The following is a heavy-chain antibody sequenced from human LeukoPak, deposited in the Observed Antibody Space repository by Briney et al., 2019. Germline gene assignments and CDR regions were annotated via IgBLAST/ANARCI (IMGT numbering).Heavy chain of an antibody. CDR1: GPTFSSTA. D-gene: IGHD3-22*01. Sequence: PRASPTPSCSPSGPTFSSTAMSWVRPPPGKGLEWVSAISVSGGSTTYADSVKGRFTNSRDNTKNTLYLQMNTLRAAPTALCDCRKAYCDDSSCYSLVDCYY. CDR3: RKAYCDDSSCYSLVDCYY. J-gene: IGHJ6*01. V-gene: IGHV3-23*01. CDR2: ISVSGGST.